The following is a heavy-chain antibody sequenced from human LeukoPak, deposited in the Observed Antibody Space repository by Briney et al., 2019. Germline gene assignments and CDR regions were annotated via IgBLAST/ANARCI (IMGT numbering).Heavy chain of an antibody. CDR2: ISYDGTNK. CDR1: GFAFISYH. Sequence: GSLRLSCAASGFAFISYHMHWVRQAPGKGLEGVAVISYDGTNKYYADSVKGRCTISRDNSKNTLYLQINRLRAEDTAVYYCARDHHRRLYDSQARDTFDFWGQGTMVTVSS. D-gene: IGHD3-22*01. CDR3: ARDHHRRLYDSQARDTFDF. V-gene: IGHV3-30*03. J-gene: IGHJ3*01.